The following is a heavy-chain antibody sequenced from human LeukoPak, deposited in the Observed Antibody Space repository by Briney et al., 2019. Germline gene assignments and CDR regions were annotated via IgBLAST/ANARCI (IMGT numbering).Heavy chain of an antibody. CDR3: ARDHGYSSSWTVAYYYYGMDV. V-gene: IGHV3-74*01. D-gene: IGHD6-13*01. J-gene: IGHJ6*02. CDR1: GFTLSSYW. Sequence: PGGSLRLSCAASGFTLSSYWMHWVRQVPGKGLVWVSRIKSDGSDTRYADSVKGRFTISRDNAKNTLYLQMNSLRAEDTAVYYCARDHGYSSSWTVAYYYYGMDVWGQGTTVTVSS. CDR2: IKSDGSDT.